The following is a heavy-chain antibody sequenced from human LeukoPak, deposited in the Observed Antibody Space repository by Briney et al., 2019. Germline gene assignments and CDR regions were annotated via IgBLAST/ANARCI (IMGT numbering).Heavy chain of an antibody. V-gene: IGHV1-2*02. D-gene: IGHD6-19*01. CDR3: ARVATIAVAGTVPDYFNY. CDR2: INPNSGGT. CDR1: GYTFTDYY. Sequence: SVKVSCKASGYTFTDYYMHWVRQAPGQGLEWMGWINPNSGGTTYAQKFQGRVTVTRDTSISTAYMELSRLRSDDMAVYYCARVATIAVAGTVPDYFNYWGQGTPVTVSS. J-gene: IGHJ4*02.